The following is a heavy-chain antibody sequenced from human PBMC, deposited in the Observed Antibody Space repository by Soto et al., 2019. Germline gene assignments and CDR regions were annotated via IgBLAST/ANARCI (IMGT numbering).Heavy chain of an antibody. Sequence: SQTLSLTCAISGDSVSSNTAAWNWVRQSPSRGLEWLGRTYYLSKWYNDYALSVKSRITINPDTSKNQFSLQLNSVTPEDTAAYYCARDRSNRFDSGGQGTPVTVSS. CDR2: TYYLSKWYN. CDR3: ARDRSNRFDS. J-gene: IGHJ5*01. CDR1: GDSVSSNTAA. V-gene: IGHV6-1*01.